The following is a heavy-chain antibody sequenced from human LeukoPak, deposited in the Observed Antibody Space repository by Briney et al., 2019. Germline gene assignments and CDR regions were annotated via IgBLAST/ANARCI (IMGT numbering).Heavy chain of an antibody. V-gene: IGHV4-59*08. CDR2: IYYSGRT. J-gene: IGHJ4*02. D-gene: IGHD6-13*01. CDR3: ARSAGAAAHFDY. CDR1: GVSINSYY. Sequence: SETLSLTCTVSGVSINSYYWSWIRQPPGKGLEWIGYIYYSGRTNNNPSLKSRVTMSVDTSKNQFSLNLSSVTAADTAVYYCARSAGAAAHFDYWGQGTLVTVSS.